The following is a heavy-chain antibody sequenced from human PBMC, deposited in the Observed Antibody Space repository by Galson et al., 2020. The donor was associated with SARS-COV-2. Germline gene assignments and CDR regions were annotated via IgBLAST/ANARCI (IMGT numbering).Heavy chain of an antibody. Sequence: SETLSLTCAVSGYSISSGYYWGWIRQPPGKGLEWIASIYHSGSTYYNPSLESRVNLSVDTSKNQFSLKLSSVTATDTAVYYCARLGANGSGSHYNLPDYWGQGTLVTVSS. V-gene: IGHV4-38-2*01. CDR3: ARLGANGSGSHYNLPDY. J-gene: IGHJ4*02. D-gene: IGHD3-10*01. CDR2: IYHSGST. CDR1: GYSISSGYY.